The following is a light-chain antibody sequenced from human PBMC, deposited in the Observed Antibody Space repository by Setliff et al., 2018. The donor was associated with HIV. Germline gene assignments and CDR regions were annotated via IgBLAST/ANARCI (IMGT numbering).Light chain of an antibody. CDR1: SSDVGGYNY. J-gene: IGLJ1*01. V-gene: IGLV2-8*01. CDR2: EIT. CDR3: SSYASSNSYV. Sequence: SALPQPASVSGSPGQSITISCTGSSSDVGGYNYVSWYQQHPGKAPKLMIYEITKRPSGVPDRFSGSKSGNTASLTVSGLQAEDEADYYCSSYASSNSYVFGTGTKVTVL.